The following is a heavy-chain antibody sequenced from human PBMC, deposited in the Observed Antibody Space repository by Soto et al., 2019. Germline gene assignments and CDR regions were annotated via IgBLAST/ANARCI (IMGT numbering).Heavy chain of an antibody. CDR1: GGTFSSYA. D-gene: IGHD6-6*01. CDR2: IIPIFGTA. Sequence: QVQLVQSGAEVKKPGSSVKVSCKASGGTFSSYAISWVRQAPGQGLEWMGGIIPIFGTANYAQKFQGRVTITADESTSTAYMELSSLRSEDTAVYYCASSRDGIENSSLKGFWYYYGMDVWGQGTTVTVSS. V-gene: IGHV1-69*01. J-gene: IGHJ6*02. CDR3: ASSRDGIENSSLKGFWYYYGMDV.